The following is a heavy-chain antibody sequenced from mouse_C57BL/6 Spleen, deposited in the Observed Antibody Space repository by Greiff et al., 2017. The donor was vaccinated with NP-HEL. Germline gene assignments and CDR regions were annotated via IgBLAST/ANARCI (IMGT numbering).Heavy chain of an antibody. J-gene: IGHJ4*01. D-gene: IGHD1-1*01. Sequence: VQLQQSGAELVMPGASVKLSCKASGYTFTSYWMHWVKQRPGQGLEWIGEIDPSDSYTNYNQKFKGKSTLTVDKSSSTAYMQLSSLTSEDSAVYYCARNYYGSRRYYAMDYWGQGTSVTVSS. CDR2: IDPSDSYT. CDR1: GYTFTSYW. CDR3: ARNYYGSRRYYAMDY. V-gene: IGHV1-69*01.